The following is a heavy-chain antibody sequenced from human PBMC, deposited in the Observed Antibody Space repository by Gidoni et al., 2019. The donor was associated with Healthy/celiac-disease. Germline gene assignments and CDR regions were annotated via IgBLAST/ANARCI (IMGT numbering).Heavy chain of an antibody. J-gene: IGHJ6*02. CDR3: ARDGGGRDYYYYYGMDV. V-gene: IGHV4-4*02. Sequence: QVQLQESGPGLVTPSGTLSLTCAVSGGSISSSNWWSWVRQPPGKGLEWIGEIYHSGSTNYNPSLKSRVTISVDKSKNQFSLKLSSVTAADTAVYYCARDGGGRDYYYYYGMDVWGQGTTVTVSS. D-gene: IGHD3-16*01. CDR2: IYHSGST. CDR1: GGSISSSNW.